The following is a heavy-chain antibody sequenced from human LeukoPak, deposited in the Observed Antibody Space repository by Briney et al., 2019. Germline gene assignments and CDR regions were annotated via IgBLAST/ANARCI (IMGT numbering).Heavy chain of an antibody. J-gene: IGHJ4*02. CDR2: ISYDGSNK. CDR1: GFIFSNYV. Sequence: GGSLRPSCAASGFIFSNYVMHWVRQAPGKGLGWVAVISYDGSNKYYTDSVKGRFTISRDNSKNTLYLQMNSLRIEDTALYYCAKDGADWGRGTLVTVSS. D-gene: IGHD3-16*01. V-gene: IGHV3-30*18. CDR3: AKDGAD.